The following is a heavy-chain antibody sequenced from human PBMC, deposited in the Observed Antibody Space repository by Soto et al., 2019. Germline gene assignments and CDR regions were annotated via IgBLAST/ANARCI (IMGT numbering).Heavy chain of an antibody. V-gene: IGHV3-43D*04. CDR2: TNSDGTDS. D-gene: IGHD3-22*01. CDR3: AKSLYYYDSSPLDH. CDR1: GFDFEDYA. Sequence: VKLVESGGIGVQTGGSLRLSCAAAGFDFEDYAMHWVRQVPGKGLVRVSLTNSDGTDSYYLDSVKGRFTISRDNAQRTLYLQMDRLRPEDTALYFCAKSLYYYDSSPLDHWGQGTLVTVSS. J-gene: IGHJ4*02.